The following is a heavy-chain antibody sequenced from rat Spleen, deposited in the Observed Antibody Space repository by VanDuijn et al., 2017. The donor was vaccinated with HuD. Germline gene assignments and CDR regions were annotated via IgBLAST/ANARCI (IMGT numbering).Heavy chain of an antibody. CDR2: IWTGGST. V-gene: IGHV2-30*01. J-gene: IGHJ2*01. CDR1: GFSLISYA. CDR3: ARGHSTGIYFDY. D-gene: IGHD1-9*01. Sequence: QVQLKESGPGLVQSSQTLSLTCTVSGFSLISYAVSWVRQPPGKGLEWMGVIWTGGSTEYNSALKSRLSISRDTSKSQVFLKMNSLQTEDIATYYGARGHSTGIYFDYWCQGVMVTVSS.